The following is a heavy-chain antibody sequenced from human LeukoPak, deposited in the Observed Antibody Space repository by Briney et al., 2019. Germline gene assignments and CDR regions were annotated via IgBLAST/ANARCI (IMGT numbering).Heavy chain of an antibody. V-gene: IGHV4-34*01. Sequence: TPSETLSLTCAVYGGSFSGYYWSWIRQPPGKGLEWIGEINHSGSTNYNPSLKSRVTISVDTSKNQFSLKLSSVTAADTAVYYCARVCARGGSCYFNQNAFDIWGQGTMVTVSS. CDR1: GGSFSGYY. CDR2: INHSGST. CDR3: ARVCARGGSCYFNQNAFDI. J-gene: IGHJ3*02. D-gene: IGHD2-15*01.